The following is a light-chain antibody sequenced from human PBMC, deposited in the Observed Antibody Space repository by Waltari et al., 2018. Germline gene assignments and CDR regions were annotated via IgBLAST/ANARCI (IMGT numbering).Light chain of an antibody. V-gene: IGLV3-21*04. Sequence: SYVLTQPPSVSVAPGKTARITCGGNNIGSKSVHWYQQKPGQAPVLVIYYDSDRPSGIPERFSGSNSGNTATLTISSVEAGYEADYYCQVWDSSSDHPGVFGGGTKLTVL. J-gene: IGLJ2*01. CDR1: NIGSKS. CDR3: QVWDSSSDHPGV. CDR2: YDS.